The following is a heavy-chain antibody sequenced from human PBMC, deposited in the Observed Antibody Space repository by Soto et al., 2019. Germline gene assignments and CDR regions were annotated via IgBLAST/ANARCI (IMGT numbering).Heavy chain of an antibody. Sequence: EVQLSESGGGLVQPGGSRGLSFAVSGFGFPGNALGWFRQLPGKGLEWVSGISGGGASTYYAGSVKGRFTISRDNSGYTVYLQMNSLIAEDTAVYYCAKGQGFSAYYYGMDVWGQGTAVTVSS. V-gene: IGHV3-23*01. CDR3: AKGQGFSAYYYGMDV. D-gene: IGHD6-19*01. CDR1: GFGFPGNA. J-gene: IGHJ6*02. CDR2: ISGGGAST.